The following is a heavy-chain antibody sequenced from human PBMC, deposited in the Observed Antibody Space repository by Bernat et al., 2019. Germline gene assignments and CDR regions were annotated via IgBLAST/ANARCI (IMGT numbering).Heavy chain of an antibody. CDR1: GYTFTSYA. J-gene: IGHJ2*01. CDR2: INAGNGNT. V-gene: IGHV1-3*01. D-gene: IGHD2-8*01. CDR3: ARDGAVRYFDL. Sequence: QVQLVQSGAEVKKPGASVKVSCKASGYTFTSYAMHWVRQAPGQRLEWMGWINAGNGNTKYSQKFQGRVTITRDTSASTAYMELSSLGSEDTAAYYCARDGAVRYFDLWGRGTLVTVSS.